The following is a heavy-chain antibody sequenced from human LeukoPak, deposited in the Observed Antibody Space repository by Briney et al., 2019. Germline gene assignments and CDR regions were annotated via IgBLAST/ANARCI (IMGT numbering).Heavy chain of an antibody. CDR3: ARDVDTGCMDV. CDR2: IYYSGST. J-gene: IGHJ6*02. V-gene: IGHV4-31*03. Sequence: SQTLTLTCTVSGGSISSGGYYWSWIRQHPGKGLEWIGYIYYSGSTYYNPSLKSRVTISVDTSKNQFSLKLSSVTAADTAVYYCARDVDTGCMDVWGQGTTVTVSS. CDR1: GGSISSGGYY. D-gene: IGHD5-18*01.